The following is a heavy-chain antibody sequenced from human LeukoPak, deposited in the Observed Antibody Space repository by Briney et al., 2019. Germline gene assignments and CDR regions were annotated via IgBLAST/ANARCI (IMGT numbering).Heavy chain of an antibody. V-gene: IGHV1-18*01. CDR1: GYTFTSYG. D-gene: IGHD2-21*01. CDR2: ISVYNGNT. CDR3: ARTQGVTYYYYYMDV. Sequence: ASVKVSCKASGYTFTSYGISWVRQAPGQGLEWMGWISVYNGNTNYAQKFQGRVTMTTDTSTSTAYLDLRSLRSGDTAVYYCARTQGVTYYYYYMDVWGKGTTVTVSS. J-gene: IGHJ6*03.